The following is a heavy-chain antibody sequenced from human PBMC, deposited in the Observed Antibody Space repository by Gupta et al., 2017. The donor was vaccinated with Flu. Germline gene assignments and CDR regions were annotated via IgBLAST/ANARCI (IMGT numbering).Heavy chain of an antibody. J-gene: IGHJ6*02. Sequence: QVHLVQSGAEVKKPGSSVKVSCKAAGGTFSKYAISWVRQAPGQGLEWMGGITPPFGSTNYAQKFQGRVAITADESTSTAYMVLSSLRSEDTAVYYCARAGPDSWILYGMDVWGQGTTVTVSS. CDR1: GGTFSKYA. V-gene: IGHV1-69*01. CDR2: ITPPFGST. CDR3: ARAGPDSWILYGMDV. D-gene: IGHD1-20*01.